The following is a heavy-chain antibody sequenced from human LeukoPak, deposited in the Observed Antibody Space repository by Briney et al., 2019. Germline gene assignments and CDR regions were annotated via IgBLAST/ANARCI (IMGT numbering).Heavy chain of an antibody. CDR3: AKDRYSYAFEYSDS. Sequence: PGGSLRLSCAASGFTFSSYAMHWVRQAPGKGLEWVAVISYDGSNKYYADSVKGRFTISRDNSKNTLYLQVSSLRTEDTAVYYCAKDRYSYAFEYSDSWGQGTLVTVSS. CDR2: ISYDGSNK. D-gene: IGHD5-18*01. V-gene: IGHV3-30-3*01. CDR1: GFTFSSYA. J-gene: IGHJ4*02.